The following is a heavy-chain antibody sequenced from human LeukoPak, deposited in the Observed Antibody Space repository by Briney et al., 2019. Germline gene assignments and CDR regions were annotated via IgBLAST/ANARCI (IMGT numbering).Heavy chain of an antibody. Sequence: ASVKVSCKVSGYTLTELSMHWVRQAPGKGLEWMGGFDPEDGETIYAQKFQGRVTMTEDTSTDTAYMELSSLRSEDTAVYYCATVNRYLRGGELSPFDYWGQGTLVTVSS. CDR1: GYTLTELS. J-gene: IGHJ4*02. CDR2: FDPEDGET. CDR3: ATVNRYLRGGELSPFDY. V-gene: IGHV1-24*01. D-gene: IGHD3-16*02.